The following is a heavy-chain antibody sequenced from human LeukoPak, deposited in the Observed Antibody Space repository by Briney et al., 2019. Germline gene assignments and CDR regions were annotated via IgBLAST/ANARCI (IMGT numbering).Heavy chain of an antibody. V-gene: IGHV3-21*01. J-gene: IGHJ5*02. D-gene: IGHD6-13*01. CDR1: GFPFSNNP. Sequence: GGSLRLSCVVSGFPFSNNPMNWVRQAPGKGLEWVSSISSSSSYIYYADSVKGRFTISRDNAKNSLYLQMNSLRAEDTAVYYCARDGGYSSSWYEGYWFDPWGQGTLVTVSS. CDR3: ARDGGYSSSWYEGYWFDP. CDR2: ISSSSSYI.